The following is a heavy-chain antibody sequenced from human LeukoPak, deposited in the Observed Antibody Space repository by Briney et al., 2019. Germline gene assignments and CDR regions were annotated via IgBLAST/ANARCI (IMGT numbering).Heavy chain of an antibody. J-gene: IGHJ5*02. V-gene: IGHV1-46*01. CDR1: GYILTTYY. CDR3: ASSSSSVP. D-gene: IGHD6-6*01. CDR2: INPSGGST. Sequence: ASVKVSCKASGYILTTYYVHWVRQAPGQGLEWMGIINPSGGSTSYAQKFQGRVTMTRDMSTSTIYMDLSSLRSEETAVYYCASSSSSVPWGQGTLVTVSS.